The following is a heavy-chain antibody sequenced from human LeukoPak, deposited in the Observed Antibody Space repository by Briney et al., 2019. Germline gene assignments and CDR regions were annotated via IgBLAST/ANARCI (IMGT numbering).Heavy chain of an antibody. Sequence: SETLSLTCTVSGGSISSSSYYWGWIRQPPGKGLEWIGSIYYRGSTYYNPSLKSRVTISVDTSKNQFSLKLSSVTAADTAVYYCARPNCSSTSRYTRLDYYYGMDVWGQGTTVTVSS. D-gene: IGHD2-2*02. CDR2: IYYRGST. CDR3: ARPNCSSTSRYTRLDYYYGMDV. CDR1: GGSISSSSYY. V-gene: IGHV4-39*01. J-gene: IGHJ6*02.